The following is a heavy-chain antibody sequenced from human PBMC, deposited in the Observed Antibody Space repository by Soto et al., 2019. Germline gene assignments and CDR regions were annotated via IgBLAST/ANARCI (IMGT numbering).Heavy chain of an antibody. CDR1: GFTFSMNA. CDR3: ARVRDHRRTDY. V-gene: IGHV3-23*01. CDR2: ITGSGRST. J-gene: IGHJ4*02. Sequence: VQLLESGGGLVQPGGSVRLSCAASGFTFSMNAMTWVRQAPGKGLKWVSVITGSGRSTYYTDSVRGRFTISRDNSKDMVSLQMNRLRAEDTAVYYCARVRDHRRTDYWGQGTLVTVSS.